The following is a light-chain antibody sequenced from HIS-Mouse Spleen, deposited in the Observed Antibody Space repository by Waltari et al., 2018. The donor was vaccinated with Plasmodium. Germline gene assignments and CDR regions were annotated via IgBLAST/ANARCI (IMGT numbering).Light chain of an antibody. J-gene: IGKJ3*01. CDR3: QQYNNWPFT. V-gene: IGKV3-15*01. CDR2: GAT. CDR1: QSVSSN. Sequence: EIVMTQSPATLSVSPGERATLSCRASQSVSSNLAWYQQKPGHAPRLLIYGATTRATGIPARFSGRGSGTEFTLTISSLQSEDFAVYYCQQYNNWPFTFGPGTKVDIK.